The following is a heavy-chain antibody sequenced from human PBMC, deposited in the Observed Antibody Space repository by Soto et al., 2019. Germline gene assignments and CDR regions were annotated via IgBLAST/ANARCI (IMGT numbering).Heavy chain of an antibody. V-gene: IGHV3-13*01. CDR1: GFTFSTFD. D-gene: IGHD3-16*01. Sequence: DVQLVESGGGLVQPGGSLRLSCAGSGFTFSTFDIHWVRQAPGKGLEWVSGIGTLSDTFYAASVQRRFTISRQNAKNSVYLYLNSLRAGDTAFYYCARGRSFSDDSTPAPMFDPWGQGTLVTVSS. CDR2: IGTLSDT. J-gene: IGHJ5*02. CDR3: ARGRSFSDDSTPAPMFDP.